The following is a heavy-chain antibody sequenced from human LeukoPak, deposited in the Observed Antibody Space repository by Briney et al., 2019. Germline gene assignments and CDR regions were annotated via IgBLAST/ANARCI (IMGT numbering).Heavy chain of an antibody. D-gene: IGHD4-17*01. Sequence: GGSLRLSCAASGFTFSDYYMSWIRQAPGKGLEWVSYISTTSSYTDYADSVRGRFTISRDNAKNSLYLQMNSLRAEDTAVYYCARQPGLRSDAFDIWGQGTMVTVSS. V-gene: IGHV3-11*06. CDR2: ISTTSSYT. J-gene: IGHJ3*02. CDR1: GFTFSDYY. CDR3: ARQPGLRSDAFDI.